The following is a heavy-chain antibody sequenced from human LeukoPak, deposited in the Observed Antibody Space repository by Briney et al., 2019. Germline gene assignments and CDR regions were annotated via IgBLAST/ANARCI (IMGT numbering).Heavy chain of an antibody. CDR2: IRYDGSNK. V-gene: IGHV3-30*02. Sequence: GGSLRLSCAASGFTFSTYEMNWVRQAPGKGLEWVAFIRYDGSNKYYADSVKGRFTISRDNSKNTLYLQMNSLRAEDTAVYYCAKAPRGYYNHYYYYMDVWGKGTTVTVSS. J-gene: IGHJ6*03. CDR1: GFTFSTYE. D-gene: IGHD3-9*01. CDR3: AKAPRGYYNHYYYYMDV.